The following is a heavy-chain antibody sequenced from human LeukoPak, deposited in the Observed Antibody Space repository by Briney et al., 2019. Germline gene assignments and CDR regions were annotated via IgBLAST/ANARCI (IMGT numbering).Heavy chain of an antibody. J-gene: IGHJ3*02. CDR1: GFTVSSNY. Sequence: GGSLRLSCAASGFTVSSNYMSWVRQAPGKGLEWVSVIYSGGSTYYADSVKGRFTISRDKSKNTLYLQMNSLRAEDTAVYYCAGRHGYNAFDIWGQGTMVSVPS. V-gene: IGHV3-53*01. D-gene: IGHD5-24*01. CDR2: IYSGGST. CDR3: AGRHGYNAFDI.